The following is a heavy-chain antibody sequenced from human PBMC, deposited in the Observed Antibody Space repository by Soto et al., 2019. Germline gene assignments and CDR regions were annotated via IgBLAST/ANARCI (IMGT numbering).Heavy chain of an antibody. CDR3: ARDNSDTAMV. V-gene: IGHV1-69*13. Sequence: SVKVSFKSSRGTFNSYAISWVRQAPGQGLEWMGGIIPIFGTANYAQKFQGRVTITADESTSTAYMELSSLRSEDTAVYYCARDNSDTAMVWGQGTLVTVSS. CDR2: IIPIFGTA. D-gene: IGHD5-18*01. CDR1: RGTFNSYA. J-gene: IGHJ4*02.